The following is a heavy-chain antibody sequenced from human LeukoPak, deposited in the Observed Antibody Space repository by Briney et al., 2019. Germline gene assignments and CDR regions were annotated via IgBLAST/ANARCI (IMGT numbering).Heavy chain of an antibody. D-gene: IGHD6-13*01. V-gene: IGHV3-64D*06. CDR2: ISSNGDST. CDR3: VKGIAAADDY. CDR1: GFTFSRYA. Sequence: GGSLRLSCSASGFTFSRYAMHWVRQAPGKGLDYVSAISSNGDSTNYADSVKGRFTISRDDSKNTLYLQMSSLRAEDTAVYYCVKGIAAADDYWGQGTLATVSS. J-gene: IGHJ4*02.